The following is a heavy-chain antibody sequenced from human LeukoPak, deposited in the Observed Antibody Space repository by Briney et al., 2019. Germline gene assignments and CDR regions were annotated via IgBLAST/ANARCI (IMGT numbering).Heavy chain of an antibody. V-gene: IGHV1-69*13. D-gene: IGHD3-22*01. CDR2: IIPIFGTA. CDR1: GGTFSSYA. J-gene: IGHJ4*02. Sequence: RASVKVSCKASGGTFSSYAISWVRQAPGQGLEWMGGIIPIFGTANYAQKFQGRVTITADESTSTAYIELSSLRSEDTAVYYCARGWDSSGQIPFFYWGQGTLVTVSS. CDR3: ARGWDSSGQIPFFY.